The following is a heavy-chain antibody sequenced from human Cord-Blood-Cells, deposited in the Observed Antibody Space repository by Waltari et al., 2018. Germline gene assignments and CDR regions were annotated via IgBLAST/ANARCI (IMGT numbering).Heavy chain of an antibody. CDR1: GLPFSSFS. CDR2: ISSSSSTI. J-gene: IGHJ4*02. CDR3: ARDERGYDFWSGYRTFDY. D-gene: IGHD3-3*01. Sequence: EVQLVESGGGVVQPGGSLRLSCAASGLPFSSFSMNWVGQAPGKGLEWVSYISSSSSTIYYADSVKGRFTISRDNAKNSLYLQMNSLRDEDTAVYYCARDERGYDFWSGYRTFDYWGQGTLVTISS. V-gene: IGHV3-48*02.